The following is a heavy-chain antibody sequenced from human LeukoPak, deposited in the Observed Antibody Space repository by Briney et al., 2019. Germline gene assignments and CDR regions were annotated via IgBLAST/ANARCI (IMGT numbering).Heavy chain of an antibody. CDR1: GFTFSTYW. D-gene: IGHD2-21*02. CDR3: ATDRDNSDWQKRFDS. CDR2: INQDASEI. V-gene: IGHV3-7*01. Sequence: SGGSLRLSCAASGFTFSTYWMNWYRQAPGKGLEWVGNINQDASEINYVDSVRGRFTISRDNAENSLHPQMNSLRAEDTAVYYCATDRDNSDWQKRFDSWGQGTLVTVSS. J-gene: IGHJ4*02.